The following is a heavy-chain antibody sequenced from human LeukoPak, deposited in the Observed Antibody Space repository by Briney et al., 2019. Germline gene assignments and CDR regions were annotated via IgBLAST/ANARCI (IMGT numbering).Heavy chain of an antibody. Sequence: PGGSLRLSCAASGFTFTTYGMHWVRQAPGKGLEGVAVIYYDGSNKFYADSVKGRFTISRDNSKNTLYLQMNSLRAEDTAVYYCANGYCSSTSCYDDYWGQGTLVTVSS. D-gene: IGHD2-2*01. V-gene: IGHV3-33*06. CDR1: GFTFTTYG. CDR3: ANGYCSSTSCYDDY. J-gene: IGHJ4*02. CDR2: IYYDGSNK.